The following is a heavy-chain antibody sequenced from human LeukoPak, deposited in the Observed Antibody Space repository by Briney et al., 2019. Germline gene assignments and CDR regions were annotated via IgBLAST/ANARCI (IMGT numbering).Heavy chain of an antibody. CDR2: IGTAGDT. Sequence: GGSLRLSCATSGFTFSGYDMHWVRQATGKGLEWVSAIGTAGDTYYPGSVKGRFTISRENAKNSLYLQMNSLRAGDTAVYYCSRGVLVGDQGDRNDYWGQGTLVTVSS. V-gene: IGHV3-13*01. CDR1: GFTFSGYD. CDR3: SRGVLVGDQGDRNDY. D-gene: IGHD2-15*01. J-gene: IGHJ4*02.